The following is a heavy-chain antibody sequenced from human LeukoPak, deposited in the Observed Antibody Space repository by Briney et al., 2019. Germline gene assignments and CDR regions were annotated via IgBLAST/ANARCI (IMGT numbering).Heavy chain of an antibody. Sequence: GGSLRLSCAASGFTFDDYAMHWVRQAPGKGLEWVSGISWNSGSIGYADSVKGRFTISRGNAKNSLYLQMNSLRAEDTALYYCAKGRLSGGSCPFDYWGQVTLVTVSS. CDR2: ISWNSGSI. J-gene: IGHJ4*02. V-gene: IGHV3-9*01. D-gene: IGHD2-15*01. CDR3: AKGRLSGGSCPFDY. CDR1: GFTFDDYA.